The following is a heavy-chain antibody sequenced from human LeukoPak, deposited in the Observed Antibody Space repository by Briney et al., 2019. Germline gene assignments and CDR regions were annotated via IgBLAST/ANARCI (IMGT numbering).Heavy chain of an antibody. CDR3: AKGAFGVNRAFDY. V-gene: IGHV3-23*01. D-gene: IGHD3-3*01. CDR2: ISESGSGT. Sequence: TGGSLRLSCEASGVTFNTCAMSWVRQAPGKGLEWVSAISESGSGTYYADSVKGRFTISRDNSKNTLYLQMNSLRVDDTALYYCAKGAFGVNRAFDYWGQGTLVTVSS. CDR1: GVTFNTCA. J-gene: IGHJ4*02.